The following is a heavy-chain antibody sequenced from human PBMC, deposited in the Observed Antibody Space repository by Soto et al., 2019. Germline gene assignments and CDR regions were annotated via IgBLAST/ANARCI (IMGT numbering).Heavy chain of an antibody. D-gene: IGHD5-18*01. Sequence: TLSLTCSVSGAVVTSGENYWSWVRQPPGKGLEWLGYIYDSGVTSYTPALKSRVTLSLDRPNNQVSLKLRSVTAADTAVYFCVRGLAHGYTGNVWGEGTSVTVSS. J-gene: IGHJ6*04. CDR2: IYDSGVT. CDR1: GAVVTSGENY. CDR3: VRGLAHGYTGNV. V-gene: IGHV4-30-4*08.